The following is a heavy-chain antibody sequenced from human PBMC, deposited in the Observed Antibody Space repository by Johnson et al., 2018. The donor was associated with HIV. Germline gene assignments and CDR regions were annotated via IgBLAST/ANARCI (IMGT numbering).Heavy chain of an antibody. D-gene: IGHD1-7*01. V-gene: IGHV3-30*02. Sequence: QVQLVESGGGVVQPGGSLRLSCAASGITFSSSGMNWVRQAPGKGLEWVSFIRYDGSNKYYADSVKGLFTISRDNSKNTLYLQMNSLRAEDTAVYYCAKWGTITGTTGVFDIWGQGTMVTVSS. CDR2: IRYDGSNK. CDR1: GITFSSSG. CDR3: AKWGTITGTTGVFDI. J-gene: IGHJ3*02.